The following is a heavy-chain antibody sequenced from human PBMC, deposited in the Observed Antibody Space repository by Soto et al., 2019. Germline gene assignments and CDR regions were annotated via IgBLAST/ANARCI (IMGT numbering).Heavy chain of an antibody. J-gene: IGHJ4*02. CDR1: GFAFSRFP. CDR3: ATMAGTYPY. D-gene: IGHD1-26*01. CDR2: IDPDGSDT. V-gene: IGHV3-74*01. Sequence: GGSLRLSCAASGFAFSRFPMHWVRQAPGKGLVWVSRIDPDGSDTTYAGSVKGRFTISRDNAKNIVYLQMSSLRAEETALYYCATMAGTYPYWGQGT.